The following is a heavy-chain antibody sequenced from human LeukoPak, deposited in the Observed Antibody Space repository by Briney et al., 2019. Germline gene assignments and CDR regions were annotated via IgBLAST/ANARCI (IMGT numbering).Heavy chain of an antibody. V-gene: IGHV4-30-4*01. CDR1: GDSISSGDYY. D-gene: IGHD3-16*02. Sequence: SETLSLTCTVSGDSISSGDYYWSWFRQPPGKGLEWIGYVYYSGSTYYDPSLRSRVTISIDTSKNQFFLMLTSVTAADTAVYYCAREGRTFGGVIVSRYGMDVWGQGTTVTVSS. CDR2: VYYSGST. J-gene: IGHJ6*02. CDR3: AREGRTFGGVIVSRYGMDV.